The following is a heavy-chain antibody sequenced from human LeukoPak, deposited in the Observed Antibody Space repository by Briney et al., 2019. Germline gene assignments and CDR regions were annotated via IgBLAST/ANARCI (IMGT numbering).Heavy chain of an antibody. Sequence: SETLSLTCSVSGGSIRDYYWSWIRQPPGKGLEWIGYMLHTGNSKDNPSLKSRLTMSVDTSENRFSLKLSSVTAADTAVYFCARKNDYGDYFDAFDMWGRGTMVTVPS. V-gene: IGHV4-59*01. D-gene: IGHD4-17*01. CDR3: ARKNDYGDYFDAFDM. CDR1: GGSIRDYY. CDR2: MLHTGNS. J-gene: IGHJ3*02.